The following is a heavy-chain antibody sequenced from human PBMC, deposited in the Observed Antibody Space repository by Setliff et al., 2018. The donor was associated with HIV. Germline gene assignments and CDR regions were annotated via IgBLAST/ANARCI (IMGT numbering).Heavy chain of an antibody. CDR2: IWYDGSNT. J-gene: IGHJ1*01. D-gene: IGHD4-17*01. Sequence: GGSLRLSCAASGFTFSNYHIHWVRQAPGKGLEWVALIWYDGSNTYYADSVKGRFTISRDNSKSTLYLQMDSLRVDDTGLYFCAQDDYGPLHWG. CDR1: GFTFSNYH. V-gene: IGHV3-33*06. CDR3: AQDDYGPLH.